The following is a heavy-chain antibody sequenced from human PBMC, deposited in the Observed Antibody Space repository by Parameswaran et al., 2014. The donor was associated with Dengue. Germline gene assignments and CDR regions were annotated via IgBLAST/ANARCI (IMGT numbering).Heavy chain of an antibody. Sequence: WVRQAPGQGLEWMGWISAYNGNTNYAQKLQGRVTMTTDTSTSTAYMELRSLRSDDTAVYYCASLNYYYMDVWGQGTTVTVSS. J-gene: IGHJ6*03. V-gene: IGHV1-18*01. CDR3: ASLNYYYMDV. CDR2: ISAYNGNT.